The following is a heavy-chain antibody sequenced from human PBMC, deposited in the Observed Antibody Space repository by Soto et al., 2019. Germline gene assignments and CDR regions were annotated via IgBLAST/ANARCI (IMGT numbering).Heavy chain of an antibody. CDR2: IYYSGST. Sequence: PSETLSLTCTVSGGSISSYYWSWIRQPPGKGLEWIGYIYYSGSTNYNPSLKSRVTISVDTSKSQFSLKLSSVTAADTAVYYCARGIRYSSSWYYFDYWGQGTLVTVSS. D-gene: IGHD6-13*01. V-gene: IGHV4-59*01. CDR1: GGSISSYY. CDR3: ARGIRYSSSWYYFDY. J-gene: IGHJ4*02.